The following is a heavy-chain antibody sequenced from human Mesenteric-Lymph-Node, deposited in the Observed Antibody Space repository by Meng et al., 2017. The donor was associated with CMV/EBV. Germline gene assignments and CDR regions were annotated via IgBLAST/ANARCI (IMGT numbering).Heavy chain of an antibody. J-gene: IGHJ6*02. CDR2: IYKNGKT. D-gene: IGHD3-22*01. CDR1: GFTVSSNS. V-gene: IGHV3-66*03. Sequence: GESLKISCAASGFTVSSNSMSWVRQAPGKGLEWVSLIYKNGKTYYADSVKGRFTISRDNSKNTLFLQINSLRAEDTAVYYCARVSSSGSPPYYYYYGMDVWGQGTTVTVSS. CDR3: ARVSSSGSPPYYYYYGMDV.